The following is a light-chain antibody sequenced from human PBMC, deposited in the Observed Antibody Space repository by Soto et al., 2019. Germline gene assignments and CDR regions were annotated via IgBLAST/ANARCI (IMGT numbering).Light chain of an antibody. V-gene: IGKV1-5*01. J-gene: IGKJ1*01. CDR1: QSISTW. Sequence: DIQMTQSPSTLSASVGDRVTVTCRASQSISTWLAWYQQKPGRAPKLLISDASCFEGGVPSRFSGSGSGTEFNLSISGLQPDDFETYYCQQYLTWTFGQGTKVEIK. CDR2: DAS. CDR3: QQYLTWT.